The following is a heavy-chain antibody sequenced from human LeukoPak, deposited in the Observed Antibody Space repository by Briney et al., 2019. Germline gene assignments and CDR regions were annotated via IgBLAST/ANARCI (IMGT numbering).Heavy chain of an antibody. D-gene: IGHD6-13*01. CDR2: INPSGGST. V-gene: IGHV1-46*01. Sequence: ASVKVSCKASGYTFTSYYMHWVRQAPGQGLEWMGIINPSGGSTSYAQKFQGRVTMTRDTSTSTVYMELSSLRSEDTAVYYCATPRVSSWYYYYGMDVWGQGTTVTVSS. CDR1: GYTFTSYY. J-gene: IGHJ6*02. CDR3: ATPRVSSWYYYYGMDV.